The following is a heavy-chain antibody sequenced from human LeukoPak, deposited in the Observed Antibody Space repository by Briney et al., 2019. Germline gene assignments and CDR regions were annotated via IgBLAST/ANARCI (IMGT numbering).Heavy chain of an antibody. CDR1: GYTFTSYY. Sequence: ASVKVSCKASGYTFTSYYMHWVRQAPGQGLEWMVIINPSGGSTSYAQKFQGRVTMTRDTSTSTVYMELSSLRSEDTAVYYCARDQAGYGSGSYYLDYWGQGTLVTVSS. J-gene: IGHJ4*02. CDR3: ARDQAGYGSGSYYLDY. CDR2: INPSGGST. V-gene: IGHV1-46*01. D-gene: IGHD3-10*01.